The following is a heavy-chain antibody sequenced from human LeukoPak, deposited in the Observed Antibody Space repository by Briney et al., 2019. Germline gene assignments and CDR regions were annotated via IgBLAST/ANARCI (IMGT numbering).Heavy chain of an antibody. CDR3: AKDLYYYDSSGQPVDY. Sequence: GRSLRLTCAASGFTFSSYGMHWVRQAPGKGLEWVAVISYDGSNKYYADSVKGRFTISRDNSKNTLYLQMNSLRAEDTAVYYCAKDLYYYDSSGQPVDYWGQGTLVTVSS. V-gene: IGHV3-30*18. D-gene: IGHD3-22*01. CDR1: GFTFSSYG. J-gene: IGHJ4*02. CDR2: ISYDGSNK.